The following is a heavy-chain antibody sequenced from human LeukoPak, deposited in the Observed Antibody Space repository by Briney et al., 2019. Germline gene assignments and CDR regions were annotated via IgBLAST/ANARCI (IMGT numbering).Heavy chain of an antibody. J-gene: IGHJ6*03. D-gene: IGHD1-1*01. CDR1: GYTLTELS. Sequence: GASVIVSCKVSGYTLTELSMHWVRQAPGKGLEWMGGFDPEYDETIYAQKFQGRVTMTEDTSTDTAYMELSSLRSEDTAVYFCATVQPSSSTAFSYYYYYYMDVWGKGTTVTVSS. V-gene: IGHV1-24*01. CDR3: ATVQPSSSTAFSYYYYYYMDV. CDR2: FDPEYDET.